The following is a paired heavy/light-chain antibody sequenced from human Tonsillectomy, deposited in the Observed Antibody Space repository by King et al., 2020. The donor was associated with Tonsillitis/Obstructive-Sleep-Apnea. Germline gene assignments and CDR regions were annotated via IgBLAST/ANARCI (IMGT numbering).Heavy chain of an antibody. CDR1: GYTFTDYY. CDR2: INPNTGAT. J-gene: IGHJ4*02. D-gene: IGHD3-10*01. V-gene: IGHV1-2*02. Sequence: QVQLVQSGAEVEKPGASVKVSCKASGYTFTDYYMHWVRQAPGEGLEWLGWINPNTGATTYAQKFQGRVTMTRDTSFITVYMDLSRLRSDDTAVYYCARSMGKVRGVYDYWGQGTLVTVSA. CDR3: ARSMGKVRGVYDY.
Light chain of an antibody. V-gene: IGKV3-20*01. CDR3: HHFGTSPQT. Sequence: EIVLTQSPGTLSLSPGERATLSCRASQSVSGSYLAWYQLKPGQAPRLCIYGASNRATGIPDRFSGSGSGTVFTLTISRLEPEDFAVYYCHHFGTSPQTFGQGTKLEIK. CDR1: QSVSGSY. CDR2: GAS. J-gene: IGKJ2*01.